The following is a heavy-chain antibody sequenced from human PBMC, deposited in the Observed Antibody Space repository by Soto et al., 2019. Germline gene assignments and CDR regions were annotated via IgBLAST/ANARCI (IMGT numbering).Heavy chain of an antibody. D-gene: IGHD6-6*01. CDR3: ARGDSSSSDLIY. J-gene: IGHJ4*02. V-gene: IGHV1-18*01. CDR1: GYTFTSYG. CDR2: ISAYNGNT. Sequence: GASVKVSCKASGYTFTSYGISWVRQAPGQGLEWMGWISAYNGNTNYAQKLQGRVTMTTDTSMSTAYMELSRLRSDDTAVHYCARGDSSSSDLIYWGQGALVTVSS.